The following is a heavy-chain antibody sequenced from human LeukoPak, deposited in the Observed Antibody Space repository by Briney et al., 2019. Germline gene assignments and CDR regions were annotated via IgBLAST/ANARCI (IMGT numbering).Heavy chain of an antibody. CDR3: ARVTGYMIEDYFDY. CDR2: IYYSGST. CDR1: GGSISSSSYY. V-gene: IGHV4-61*05. D-gene: IGHD3-22*01. J-gene: IGHJ4*02. Sequence: SETLSLTCTVSGGSISSSSYYWGWIRQPPGKGLEWIGYIYYSGSTDYNPSLKSRVTISVETSKNQFSLKLSSVTAADTAVYYCARVTGYMIEDYFDYWGQGTLVTVSS.